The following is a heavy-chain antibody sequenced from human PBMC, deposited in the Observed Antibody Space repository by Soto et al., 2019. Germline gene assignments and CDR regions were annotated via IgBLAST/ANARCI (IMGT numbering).Heavy chain of an antibody. Sequence: EVQLVESGGGLVKPGGSLRLSCAASGFTFSSYSMNWVRQAPGKGLEWVSSISSSSSYIYYADSVKGRFTISRDNAKNSLYLQMNSLRDEDTAVYYCARSYSSSGNWFDPWGQGTLVTVSS. CDR1: GFTFSSYS. CDR2: ISSSSSYI. V-gene: IGHV3-21*01. J-gene: IGHJ5*02. CDR3: ARSYSSSGNWFDP. D-gene: IGHD6-6*01.